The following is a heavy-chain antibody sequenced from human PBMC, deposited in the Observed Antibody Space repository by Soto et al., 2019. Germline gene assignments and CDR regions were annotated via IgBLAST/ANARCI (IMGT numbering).Heavy chain of an antibody. Sequence: PGESLKISCNGSGYSFTSYWIGWVRQMPGKGLEWMGIIYPGDSDTRYSPSFQGQVTISADKSISTAYLQWSSLKASDTAMYYCARHDSSSRGYYYYYGMDVWGQGTTVTVSS. D-gene: IGHD6-13*01. CDR1: GYSFTSYW. V-gene: IGHV5-51*01. J-gene: IGHJ6*02. CDR2: IYPGDSDT. CDR3: ARHDSSSRGYYYYYGMDV.